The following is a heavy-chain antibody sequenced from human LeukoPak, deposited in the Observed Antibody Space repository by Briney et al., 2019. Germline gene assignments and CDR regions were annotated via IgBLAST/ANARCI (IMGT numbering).Heavy chain of an antibody. J-gene: IGHJ4*02. Sequence: TGGSLRLSCAASGFTFSSFAMSWVRRAPGKVLEWVSSISGSGGATYYADSVKGRFTVSRDNSENTLYLQFNSLRAEDTAVFYCAKNYGSGTYYNYFDSWGQGTLVIVSS. D-gene: IGHD3-10*01. V-gene: IGHV3-23*01. CDR3: AKNYGSGTYYNYFDS. CDR2: ISGSGGAT. CDR1: GFTFSSFA.